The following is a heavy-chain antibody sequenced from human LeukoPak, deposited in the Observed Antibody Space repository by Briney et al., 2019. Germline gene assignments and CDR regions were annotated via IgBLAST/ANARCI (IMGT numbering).Heavy chain of an antibody. Sequence: SGTLSLTCTVSGASISNDAWWDWVRQPPGKGLEWVAEISHSETTYYNPSLKSRVAISLDNSRNQFSLYLNSVTAADTAVYYCASLDSSGYWSDYWGQGTLVTVSS. CDR2: ISHSETT. CDR3: ASLDSSGYWSDY. D-gene: IGHD3-22*01. V-gene: IGHV4-4*02. CDR1: GASISNDAW. J-gene: IGHJ4*02.